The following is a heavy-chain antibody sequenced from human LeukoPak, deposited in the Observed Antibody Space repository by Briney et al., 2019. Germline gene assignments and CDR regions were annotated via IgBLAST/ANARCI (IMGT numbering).Heavy chain of an antibody. CDR2: ISYDGSNK. J-gene: IGHJ4*02. Sequence: GGSLRLSCAASGFTFSSYAMHWVRQAPGKGLEWVAIISYDGSNKYYADFVKGRFTISRDNSKNKLYLQMNGLRAEDTGMNYCARGGPAAGRFDYWGQGTLVTVSS. V-gene: IGHV3-30*04. CDR3: ARGGPAAGRFDY. CDR1: GFTFSSYA. D-gene: IGHD6-13*01.